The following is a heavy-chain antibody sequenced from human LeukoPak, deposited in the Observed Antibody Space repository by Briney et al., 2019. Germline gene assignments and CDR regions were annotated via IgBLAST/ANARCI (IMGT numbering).Heavy chain of an antibody. J-gene: IGHJ4*02. D-gene: IGHD2-2*02. CDR2: IDYSGST. CDR3: ARVGGYVLLYQFEY. Sequence: GSLRLSCAASGFTVSSNYMSWVRQPPGKGLEWIGCIDYSGSTYYNPSLKSRLTISVDTSKNQFALKLSSVTAADTAVYYCARVGGYVLLYQFEYWGQGTLVTVSS. V-gene: IGHV4-59*04. CDR1: GFTVSSNY.